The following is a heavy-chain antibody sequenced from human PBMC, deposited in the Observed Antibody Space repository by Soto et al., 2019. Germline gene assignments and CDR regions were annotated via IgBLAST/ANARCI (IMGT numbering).Heavy chain of an antibody. J-gene: IGHJ5*02. CDR3: AKDLETSYLPAAIVLDP. CDR2: ISGSGGST. Sequence: GGSLRLSCGVSGITFSGFDMHWVRQGTGRGLEWVSAISGSGGSTYYADSVKGRFTISRDNTKNTLYLQMNSLRAEDTAVYYCAKDLETSYLPAAIVLDPWGQGTLVTVSS. D-gene: IGHD2-2*01. CDR1: GITFSGFD. V-gene: IGHV3-23*01.